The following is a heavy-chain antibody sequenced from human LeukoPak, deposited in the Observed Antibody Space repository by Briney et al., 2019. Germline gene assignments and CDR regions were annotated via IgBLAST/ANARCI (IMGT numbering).Heavy chain of an antibody. J-gene: IGHJ4*02. D-gene: IGHD2-2*01. CDR1: GGTFSSYA. V-gene: IGHV1-69*04. CDR3: ADLLGYCSSTSCPGY. CDR2: IIPILGIA. Sequence: SVKVSCKASGGTFSSYAISWVRQAPGQGLEWMGRIIPILGIANYAQKFQGRVTITADKSTSTAYMELSSLRSEDTAVYYCADLLGYCSSTSCPGYWGQGTLVTVSS.